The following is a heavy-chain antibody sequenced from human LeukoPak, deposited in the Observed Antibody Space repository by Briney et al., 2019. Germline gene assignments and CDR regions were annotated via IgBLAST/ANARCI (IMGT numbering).Heavy chain of an antibody. CDR3: ARDSPAYCGGDCYPDY. J-gene: IGHJ4*02. Sequence: ASVKVSCKASGYTFTGYYMHWVRQAPGQGLEWMGWINPNSGGTNYAQKFQGRVTMTRDTSISTAYMELSRLRSDDTAVYYCARDSPAYCGGDCYPDYWGQGTLVTVSS. D-gene: IGHD2-21*02. CDR2: INPNSGGT. CDR1: GYTFTGYY. V-gene: IGHV1-2*02.